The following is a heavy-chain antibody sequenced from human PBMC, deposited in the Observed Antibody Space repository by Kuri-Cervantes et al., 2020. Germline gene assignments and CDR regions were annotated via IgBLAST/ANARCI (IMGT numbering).Heavy chain of an antibody. Sequence: ASVKVSCKASGYTFTSYAMHWVRQAPGQRLEWMGWSNAGNGNTKYSQEFQGRVTITRDTSASTAYMELSSLRSEDMAVYYCAKDMVRGVGSSYYYYGMDVWGQGTTVTVSS. D-gene: IGHD3-10*01. V-gene: IGHV1-3*02. J-gene: IGHJ6*02. CDR3: AKDMVRGVGSSYYYYGMDV. CDR2: SNAGNGNT. CDR1: GYTFTSYA.